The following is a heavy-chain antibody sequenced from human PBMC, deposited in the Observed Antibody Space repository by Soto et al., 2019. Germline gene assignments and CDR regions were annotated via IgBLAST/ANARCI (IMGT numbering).Heavy chain of an antibody. CDR3: ARGPEDYDAFDI. CDR2: IYYSGST. J-gene: IGHJ3*02. V-gene: IGHV4-59*01. CDR1: GGSISSYY. Sequence: QVQLQESGPGLVKPSETLSLTCTVSGGSISSYYWSWIRQPPGKGLEWIGYIYYSGSTNYNPSLKSRXXIXVXXSKNQFSLKLSSVTAADTAVYYCARGPEDYDAFDIWGQGTMVTVSS. D-gene: IGHD4-17*01.